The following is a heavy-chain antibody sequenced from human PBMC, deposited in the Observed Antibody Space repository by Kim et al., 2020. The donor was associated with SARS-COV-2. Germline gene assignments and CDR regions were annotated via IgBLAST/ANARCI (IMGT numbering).Heavy chain of an antibody. V-gene: IGHV4-30-4*01. CDR1: GGSISSGDYY. Sequence: SETLSLTCTVSGGSISSGDYYWSWIRQPPGKGLEWIGYIYYSGSTYYNPSLKSRVTISVDTSKNQFSLKLSSVTAADTAVYYCARVRQALAVFYYYYYGMDVWGQGTTVTVSS. CDR2: IYYSGST. J-gene: IGHJ6*02. D-gene: IGHD6-19*01. CDR3: ARVRQALAVFYYYYYGMDV.